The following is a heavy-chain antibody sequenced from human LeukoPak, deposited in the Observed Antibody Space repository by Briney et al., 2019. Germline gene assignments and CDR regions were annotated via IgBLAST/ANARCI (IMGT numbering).Heavy chain of an antibody. D-gene: IGHD3-22*01. CDR2: ISAYNGNT. CDR1: GYTFTSYG. J-gene: IGHJ4*02. CDR3: ARGAYTPDYYDSSGSFDY. V-gene: IGHV1-18*01. Sequence: ASVTVSCKASGYTFTSYGISWVRQAPGQGLEWMGWISAYNGNTNYAQKLQGRVTMTTDTSTSTAYMELRSLRSDDTAVYYCARGAYTPDYYDSSGSFDYWGQGTLVTVSS.